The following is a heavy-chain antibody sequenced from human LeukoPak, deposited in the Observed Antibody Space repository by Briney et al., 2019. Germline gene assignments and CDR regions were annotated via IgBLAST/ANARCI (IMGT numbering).Heavy chain of an antibody. CDR3: ARGPPNYIVVVTAILGRFDP. CDR1: GGSISSYY. CDR2: IYYSGST. D-gene: IGHD2-21*02. V-gene: IGHV4-59*12. Sequence: PSETLSLTCTVSGGSISSYYWSWIRQPPGKGLEWIGYIYYSGSTNYNPSLKSRVTISVDTSKNQFSLKLSSVTAADTAVYYCARGPPNYIVVVTAILGRFDPWGQGTLVTVSS. J-gene: IGHJ5*02.